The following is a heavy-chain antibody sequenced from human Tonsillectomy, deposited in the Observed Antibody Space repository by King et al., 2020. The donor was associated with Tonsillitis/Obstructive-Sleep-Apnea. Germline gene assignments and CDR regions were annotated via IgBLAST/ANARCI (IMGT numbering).Heavy chain of an antibody. D-gene: IGHD2-2*01. CDR2: IKEDGSNK. CDR1: GFTLSNYW. CDR3: ARDGNYCSSPIFYDVFDV. Sequence: VQLVESGGGLVQPGGSLRLSCAASGFTLSNYWMTWVRQAPGKGLEWVANIKEDGSNKNYVDSVKGRFTISRDNAKNSLYMQMNSLRAEDTAVYYCARDGNYCSSPIFYDVFDVWGRGKMVTVSS. J-gene: IGHJ3*01. V-gene: IGHV3-7*01.